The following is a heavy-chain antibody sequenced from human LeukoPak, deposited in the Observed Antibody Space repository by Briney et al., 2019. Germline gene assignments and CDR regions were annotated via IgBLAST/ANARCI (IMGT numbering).Heavy chain of an antibody. CDR2: LSSSGTYI. CDR1: GFTLCSYG. V-gene: IGHV3-21*01. CDR3: AREQSYSEEIVVVNPPFDY. J-gene: IGHJ4*02. D-gene: IGHD2-21*01. Sequence: GGSLRHSCAASGFTLCSYGMNWVRPAPGKGLEWVSSLSSSGTYIYVADSVKCRFTISRDNAKNSLYLQMNSLRAEDTALYYCAREQSYSEEIVVVNPPFDYWGQGTLVTVSS.